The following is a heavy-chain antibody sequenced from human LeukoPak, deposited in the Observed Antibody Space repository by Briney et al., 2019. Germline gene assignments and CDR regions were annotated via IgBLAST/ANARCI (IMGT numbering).Heavy chain of an antibody. CDR3: ARDIRGVTMQAFDI. CDR2: NITIIGTA. D-gene: IGHD3-10*01. CDR1: GGTFISYA. Sequence: SVTVSCRAAGGTFISYAISWVRQAPGQGREGMGGNITIIGTANYTQKFQGRVTITADKSTSTAYMELSSLRSEDTAVYYCARDIRGVTMQAFDIWGQGTMVTVSS. J-gene: IGHJ3*02. V-gene: IGHV1-69*06.